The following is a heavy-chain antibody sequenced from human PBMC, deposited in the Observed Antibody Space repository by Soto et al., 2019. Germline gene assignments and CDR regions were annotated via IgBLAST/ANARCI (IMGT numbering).Heavy chain of an antibody. CDR2: INHSGST. CDR3: ARGGSVRGVRGVIMSYYGMDV. Sequence: SETLSLICAVYGGSFSGYYWSWIRQPPGKGLEWIGEINHSGSTNYNPSHKSRVTISVDTSKNQFSLKLSSVTAADTAVYYCARGGSVRGVRGVIMSYYGMDVWGQGTTVTVSS. D-gene: IGHD3-10*01. CDR1: GGSFSGYY. V-gene: IGHV4-34*01. J-gene: IGHJ6*02.